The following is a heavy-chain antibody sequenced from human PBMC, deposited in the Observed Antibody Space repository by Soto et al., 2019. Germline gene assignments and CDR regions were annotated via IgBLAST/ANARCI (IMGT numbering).Heavy chain of an antibody. V-gene: IGHV2-70*01. CDR2: IDWDDDK. J-gene: IGHJ6*02. CDR1: GFSLSTSGMC. D-gene: IGHD2-15*01. CDR3: ARTLQDYSIVPANYGMDV. Sequence: GSGPTLVNPTQTLTLTCTFSGFSLSTSGMCVSWNRQPPGKALEWLALIDWDDDKYYSTSLKTRLTISKDTSKNQVVLTMTNMDPVDTATYYCARTLQDYSIVPANYGMDVWGQGTTVTVSS.